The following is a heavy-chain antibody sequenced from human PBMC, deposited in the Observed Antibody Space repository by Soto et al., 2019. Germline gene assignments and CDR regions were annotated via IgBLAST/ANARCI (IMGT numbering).Heavy chain of an antibody. Sequence: GGSLRLSCAASGFTFSDHYMDWVRQAPGKGLELVGRTRNKANSYTTEYAASVKGRFSISRDDSKNSLYLQMNSLKTEDTAVYYCARVPAHCGCDCYGRAFDFSGQGTMDIVSS. V-gene: IGHV3-72*01. J-gene: IGHJ3*01. D-gene: IGHD2-21*01. CDR2: TRNKANSYTT. CDR1: GFTFSDHY. CDR3: ARVPAHCGCDCYGRAFDF.